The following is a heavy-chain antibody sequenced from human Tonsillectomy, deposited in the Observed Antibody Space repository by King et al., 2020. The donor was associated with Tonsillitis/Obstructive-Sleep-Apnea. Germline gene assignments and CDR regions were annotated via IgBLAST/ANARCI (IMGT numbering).Heavy chain of an antibody. CDR3: AKTLVYCSSTSCVRGAFDI. V-gene: IGHV3-23*04. J-gene: IGHJ3*02. CDR1: GFTFSSYA. D-gene: IGHD2-2*01. CDR2: ISGSGGTT. Sequence: VQLVESGGGLVQPGGSLRLSCAASGFTFSSYAMSWVRQAPGKGLEWVSGISGSGGTTYYADSVKGRFTISRDNSKNTLYMQMNSLRAEDTAVYYCAKTLVYCSSTSCVRGAFDIWGQGTMVTVSS.